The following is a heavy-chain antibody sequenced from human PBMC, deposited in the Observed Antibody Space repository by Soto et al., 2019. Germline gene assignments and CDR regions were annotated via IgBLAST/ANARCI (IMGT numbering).Heavy chain of an antibody. V-gene: IGHV4-39*01. CDR2: MYYSGTT. J-gene: IGHJ5*02. CDR3: AVVDSTGDWFDP. D-gene: IGHD6-25*01. Sequence: TLSLTCTVSGGSISSSDFYWGWLRQTPGKGLEFIGSMYYSGTTYYNPSLKSRVTISVDTSKNQFTLKLISVTAADTAVYYCAVVDSTGDWFDPWGEGALVTVSS. CDR1: GGSISSSDFY.